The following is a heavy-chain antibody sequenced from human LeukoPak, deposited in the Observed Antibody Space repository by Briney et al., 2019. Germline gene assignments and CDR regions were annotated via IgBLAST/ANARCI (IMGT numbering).Heavy chain of an antibody. V-gene: IGHV1-2*06. CDR1: GYTFTGYY. CDR3: ARLVVVAATRDY. CDR2: INPNSGGT. Sequence: ASVKVSCQASGYTFTGYYTHWVRQAPGQGLEWMGRINPNSGGTNYAQKFQGRVTMTRDTSISTAYMELSRLRSDDTAVYYCARLVVVAATRDYWGQGTLVTVSS. J-gene: IGHJ4*02. D-gene: IGHD2-15*01.